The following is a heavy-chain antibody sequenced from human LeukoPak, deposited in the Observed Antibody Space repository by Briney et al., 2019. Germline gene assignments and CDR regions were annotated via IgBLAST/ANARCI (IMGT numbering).Heavy chain of an antibody. Sequence: GASVKVSCKASGYTFTSYDINWVRQATGQGLEWMGWMNPNSGNTGYAQKFQGRVTITRNTSISTAYMELSSLRSEDTAVYYCARAQDGYNMYYYYYMDVWGKGTTVTVSS. V-gene: IGHV1-8*01. CDR2: MNPNSGNT. CDR1: GYTFTSYD. D-gene: IGHD5-24*01. CDR3: ARAQDGYNMYYYYYMDV. J-gene: IGHJ6*03.